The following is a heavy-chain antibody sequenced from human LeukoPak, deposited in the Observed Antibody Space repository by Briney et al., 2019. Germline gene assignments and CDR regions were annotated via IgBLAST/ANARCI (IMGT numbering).Heavy chain of an antibody. Sequence: GGSLRLSCAASGFSFSDYYMNWIRQAPGKGLEWVSYISSSATYTDYAESVKGRFTVSRDNAKNSLYLQMDSLRAEDTAVYYCARSFYDFLNGPYEEAFDMWGQGTMVTVSS. D-gene: IGHD3-3*01. CDR2: ISSSATYT. J-gene: IGHJ3*02. V-gene: IGHV3-11*03. CDR3: ARSFYDFLNGPYEEAFDM. CDR1: GFSFSDYY.